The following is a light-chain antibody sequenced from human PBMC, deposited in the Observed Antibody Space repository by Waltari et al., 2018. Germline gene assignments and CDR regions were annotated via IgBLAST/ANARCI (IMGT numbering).Light chain of an antibody. Sequence: QSVLSQPPSASGTPGQRVTISCPGRPSNIRDNVVNWSQQVPGKAPKLLIYRNDLRPSGVPDRFSGSKSGTSASLAISGLQSEDEADYYCATWDESPSGHWVFGGGTKVTVL. V-gene: IGLV1-44*01. CDR3: ATWDESPSGHWV. CDR2: RND. CDR1: PSNIRDNV. J-gene: IGLJ3*02.